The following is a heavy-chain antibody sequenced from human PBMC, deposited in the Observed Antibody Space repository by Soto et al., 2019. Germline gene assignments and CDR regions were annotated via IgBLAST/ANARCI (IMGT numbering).Heavy chain of an antibody. CDR2: ISSSSSTI. V-gene: IGHV3-48*02. CDR3: ARGPVDIVVNFYYYYGMDV. CDR1: GFTFSSYS. Sequence: GALRLSCAASGFTFSSYSMNWVRQAPGKGLEWVSYISSSSSTIYYADSVKGRFTISRDNAKNSLYLQMNSLRDEDTAVYYCARGPVDIVVNFYYYYGMDVWGQGTTVTVSS. D-gene: IGHD5-12*01. J-gene: IGHJ6*02.